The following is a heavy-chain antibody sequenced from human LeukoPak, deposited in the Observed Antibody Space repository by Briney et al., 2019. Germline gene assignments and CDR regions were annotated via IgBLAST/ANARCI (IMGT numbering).Heavy chain of an antibody. J-gene: IGHJ4*02. V-gene: IGHV3-74*01. Sequence: GGSLRLSCAASGFTFSSYWMHWVRHAPGKGLVWVSRINSDGSSTSYADSVKGRFTISRDNAKNSLYLQMNSLRAEDTAVYYCARLTLVGATKGVDYWGQGTLVTVSS. CDR2: INSDGSST. CDR3: ARLTLVGATKGVDY. CDR1: GFTFSSYW. D-gene: IGHD1-26*01.